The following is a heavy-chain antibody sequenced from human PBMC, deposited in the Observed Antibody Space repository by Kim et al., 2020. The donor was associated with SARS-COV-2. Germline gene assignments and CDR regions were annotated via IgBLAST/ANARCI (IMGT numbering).Heavy chain of an antibody. CDR2: ISYSGAGT. D-gene: IGHD6-13*01. J-gene: IGHJ4*02. Sequence: GGSLRLSCAASGFIFSNYAMAWVRQAPGKGLEWVSGISYSGAGTYYADSVKGRFTISRDNSKNTLYLQMYSLRAEDTAVYYCATDLLSDPGAAGDCWGQGTLVTVSS. CDR3: ATDLLSDPGAAGDC. V-gene: IGHV3-23*01. CDR1: GFIFSNYA.